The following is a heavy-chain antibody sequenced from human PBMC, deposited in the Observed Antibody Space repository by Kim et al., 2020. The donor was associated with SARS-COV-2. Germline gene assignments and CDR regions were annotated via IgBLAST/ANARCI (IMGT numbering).Heavy chain of an antibody. V-gene: IGHV3-21*01. J-gene: IGHJ6*02. CDR3: ARDPYGGDLFYYYYGMDV. CDR1: GFTFSSYS. CDR2: ISSSSSYI. Sequence: GGSLRLSCAASGFTFSSYSMNWVRQAPGKGLEWVSSISSSSSYIYYADSVKGRFNISRDNAKNSLYLQMNSMRAEDTAVYYCARDPYGGDLFYYYYGMDVWGQGTTVTVSS. D-gene: IGHD2-21*01.